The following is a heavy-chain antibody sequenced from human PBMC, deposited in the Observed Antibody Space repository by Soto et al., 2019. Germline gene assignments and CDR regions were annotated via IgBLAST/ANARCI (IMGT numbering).Heavy chain of an antibody. CDR1: GGSISSGDYY. D-gene: IGHD3-22*01. Sequence: ASETLSLTCTVSGGSISSGDYYWSWIRQPPGKGLEWIGYIYYSGSTYYNPSLKSRVTISVDTSKNQFSLKLSSVTAADTAVYYCARGGDYYDSSGYYRLWGQGTLVTVSS. J-gene: IGHJ4*02. CDR2: IYYSGST. CDR3: ARGGDYYDSSGYYRL. V-gene: IGHV4-30-4*01.